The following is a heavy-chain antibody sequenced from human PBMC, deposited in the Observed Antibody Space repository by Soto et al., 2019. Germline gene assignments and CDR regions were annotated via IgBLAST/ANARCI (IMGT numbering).Heavy chain of an antibody. CDR1: GYTFTSYD. Sequence: QVQLVQSGAEVKKPGASVKVSCKASGYTFTSYDINWVRQATGQGLEWMGWMNPNSGNTGYAQKFQGRVTMTRNTSISTAYMGLSSLRSEDTAVYYCARDDYSRDYYGMDVWGQGTTVTVSS. V-gene: IGHV1-8*01. J-gene: IGHJ6*02. CDR3: ARDDYSRDYYGMDV. CDR2: MNPNSGNT. D-gene: IGHD4-4*01.